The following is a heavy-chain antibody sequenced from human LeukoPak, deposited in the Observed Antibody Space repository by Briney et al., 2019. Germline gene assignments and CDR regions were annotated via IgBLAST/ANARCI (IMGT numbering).Heavy chain of an antibody. CDR3: ASGAWAARLNS. CDR2: IFDGKTI. CDR1: GESLNYYY. J-gene: IGHJ4*02. Sequence: SDTLSLTCAVYGESLNYYYWSWIRQSRGKGLEWIGDIFDGKTINYNPSLKSRVTISAATSSQQFSLNLKSVTAADTAVYFCASGAWAARLNSWAQGALVIVSS. D-gene: IGHD4-23*01. V-gene: IGHV4-34*12.